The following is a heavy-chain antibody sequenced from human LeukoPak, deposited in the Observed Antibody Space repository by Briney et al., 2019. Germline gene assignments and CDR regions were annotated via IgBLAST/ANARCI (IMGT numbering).Heavy chain of an antibody. J-gene: IGHJ4*02. CDR3: ARDQDYGFDY. V-gene: IGHV1-2*02. CDR2: INPNSGGT. D-gene: IGHD4-17*01. Sequence: ASVKVSCKASGYTFTSYDINWVRQATGQGLEWMGWINPNSGGTNYAQKFQGRVTMTRDTSISTAYMELSRLRSDDTAVYYCARDQDYGFDYWGQGTLVTVSS. CDR1: GYTFTSYD.